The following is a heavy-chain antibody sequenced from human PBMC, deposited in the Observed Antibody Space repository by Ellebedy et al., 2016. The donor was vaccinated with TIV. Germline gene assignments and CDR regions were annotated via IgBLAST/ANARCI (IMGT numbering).Heavy chain of an antibody. D-gene: IGHD6-19*01. J-gene: IGHJ5*02. CDR3: AKIVRQSSGWSTGVDH. V-gene: IGHV3-23*01. CDR1: GFTFSSHG. CDR2: ITGGGDTT. Sequence: PGGSLRLSCAASGFTFSSHGMAWVRQAPGKGLEWLSGITGGGDTTYYADSVKGRFTISRDNSKNTLYLEMNSLTAEDTAVYFCAKIVRQSSGWSTGVDHWGQGTLVTVSS.